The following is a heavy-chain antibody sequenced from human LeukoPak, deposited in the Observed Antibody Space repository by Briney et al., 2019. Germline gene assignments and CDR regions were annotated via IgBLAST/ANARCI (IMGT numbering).Heavy chain of an antibody. CDR3: AREEQLLFQRGYFDY. CDR1: GDSVSSNSAA. J-gene: IGHJ4*02. Sequence: SQTLSLTCAISGDSVSSNSAAWNWIRQSPSRGLEWLGRTYYRSKWYNDYAASVKSRITINPDTSKNQFSLQLNSVTPEDTAVYYCAREEQLLFQRGYFDYWGQGTLVTVSS. V-gene: IGHV6-1*01. CDR2: TYYRSKWYN. D-gene: IGHD5-18*01.